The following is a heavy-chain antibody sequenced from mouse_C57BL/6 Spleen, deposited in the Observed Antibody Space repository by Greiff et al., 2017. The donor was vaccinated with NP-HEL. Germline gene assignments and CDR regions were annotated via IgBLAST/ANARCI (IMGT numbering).Heavy chain of an antibody. CDR1: GFNIKDYY. CDR3: ARGDGYLDY. J-gene: IGHJ2*01. CDR2: IDPEDGET. V-gene: IGHV14-2*01. D-gene: IGHD2-3*01. Sequence: EVQLQQSGAELVKPGASVKLSCTASGFNIKDYYMHWVKQRTEQGLEWIGRIDPEDGETKYVPKFQGKATITADTSSNTAYLQLSSLTSEDTAVYYCARGDGYLDYWGQGTTLTVSS.